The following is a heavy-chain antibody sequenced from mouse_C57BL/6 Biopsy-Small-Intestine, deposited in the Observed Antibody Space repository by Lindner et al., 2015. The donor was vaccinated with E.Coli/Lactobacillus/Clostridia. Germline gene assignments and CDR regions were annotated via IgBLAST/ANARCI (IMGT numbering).Heavy chain of an antibody. D-gene: IGHD6-1*01. CDR2: IRSKSNNYAT. CDR3: VRASSFDY. J-gene: IGHJ2*01. CDR1: GFSFNTYA. Sequence: VQLQESGGGLVQPKGSLKLSCAASGFSFNTYAMNWVRQAPGRGLEWVARIRSKSNNYATNYVESVKDRFTISRDDSESMLYLQMNNLKTEDTAMYYCVRASSFDYWGQGTTLTVSS. V-gene: IGHV10-1*01.